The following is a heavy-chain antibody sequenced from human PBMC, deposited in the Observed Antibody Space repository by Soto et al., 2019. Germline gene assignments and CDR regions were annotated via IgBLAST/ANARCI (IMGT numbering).Heavy chain of an antibody. J-gene: IGHJ4*02. V-gene: IGHV3-30-3*01. CDR3: AAEGRGYSGYNFDY. Sequence: VGSLRLSCAASGFTFSSYAMRWVRQAPGKGLEWVAVISYDGSNKYYANSVKGRFTISRDNSKNTLYLQMNSLRAEDTAVYYCAAEGRGYSGYNFDYWGQGTLVTVSS. CDR1: GFTFSSYA. D-gene: IGHD5-12*01. CDR2: ISYDGSNK.